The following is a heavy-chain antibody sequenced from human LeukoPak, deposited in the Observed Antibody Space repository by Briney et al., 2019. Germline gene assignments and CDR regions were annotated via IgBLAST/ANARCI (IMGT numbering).Heavy chain of an antibody. Sequence: LPGGSLRLSCAASGFTVSSNYMSWVRQAPGKGLEWVSVIYSGGSTYYADSVKGRFTISRHNSKNTLYLQMNSLRSEDTAVYYCASESAGYSGYDYGHYWGQGPLVTGSS. CDR1: GFTVSSNY. CDR3: ASESAGYSGYDYGHY. V-gene: IGHV3-53*04. D-gene: IGHD5-12*01. J-gene: IGHJ4*02. CDR2: IYSGGST.